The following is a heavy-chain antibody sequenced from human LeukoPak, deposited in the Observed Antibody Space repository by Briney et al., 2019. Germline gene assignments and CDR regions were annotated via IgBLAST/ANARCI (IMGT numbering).Heavy chain of an antibody. CDR1: GFTFSLYW. CDR2: VKHDGSEK. J-gene: IGHJ4*02. CDR3: VRGGWKNVDY. D-gene: IGHD1/OR15-1a*01. V-gene: IGHV3-7*05. Sequence: GGSLRLSCEVSGFTFSLYWMSWVRQAPGRGLEWVANVKHDGSEKYYVDSVKGRFTISRDNAKKSLYLQMNSLRAEDTAVYYCVRGGWKNVDYWGQGTLVTVSS.